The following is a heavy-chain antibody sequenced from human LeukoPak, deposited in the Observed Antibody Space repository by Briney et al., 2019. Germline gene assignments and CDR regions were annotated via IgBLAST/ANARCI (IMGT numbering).Heavy chain of an antibody. Sequence: GGSLRLSCAASGFTFSSYAMSWVRRAPGKGLEWVSAISGSGGSTYYADSVKGRFTISRDNSKNTLYLQMNSLRAEDTAVYYCAKVDSGSYGGYWGQGTLVTVSS. D-gene: IGHD1-26*01. J-gene: IGHJ4*02. CDR1: GFTFSSYA. CDR3: AKVDSGSYGGY. V-gene: IGHV3-23*01. CDR2: ISGSGGST.